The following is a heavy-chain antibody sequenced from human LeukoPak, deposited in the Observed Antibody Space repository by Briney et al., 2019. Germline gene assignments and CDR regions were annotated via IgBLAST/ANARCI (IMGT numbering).Heavy chain of an antibody. Sequence: ASVKVSCKASGYTFTSYDINWVRQATGQGLEGMGGMNPNMGNTGYAKKLQRRVTITRNTPISTDYIELSSLRSEDTAVYYCARGRRYYGSGRLEWGYWGQGTLVTVSS. CDR2: MNPNMGNT. CDR1: GYTFTSYD. V-gene: IGHV1-8*03. J-gene: IGHJ4*02. CDR3: ARGRRYYGSGRLEWGY. D-gene: IGHD3-10*01.